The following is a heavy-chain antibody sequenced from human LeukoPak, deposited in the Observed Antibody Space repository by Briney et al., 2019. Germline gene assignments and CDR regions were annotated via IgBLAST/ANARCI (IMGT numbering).Heavy chain of an antibody. Sequence: SETLSLTCTVSGGSISSYYWSWIRQPPGKGLEWIGSIYYSGSTYYNPSLKSRVAISVDTSKNQFSLKLSSVTAADTAVYYCARDKGWERYCSGGSCARIFDYWGQGTLVTVSS. CDR2: IYYSGST. CDR3: ARDKGWERYCSGGSCARIFDY. CDR1: GGSISSYY. D-gene: IGHD2-15*01. V-gene: IGHV4-39*02. J-gene: IGHJ4*02.